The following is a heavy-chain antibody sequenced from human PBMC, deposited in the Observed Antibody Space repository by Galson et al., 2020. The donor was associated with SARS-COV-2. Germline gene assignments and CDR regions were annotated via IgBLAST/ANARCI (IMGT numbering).Heavy chain of an antibody. J-gene: IGHJ4*02. V-gene: IGHV1-46*01. CDR2: INPSGGGT. CDR1: GYTFTSYY. Sequence: ASVKVYCKASGYTFTSYYIHWVRQAHGQGLEWMGIINPSGGGTTYAQKFQGRVTMTRDTSTSTVYMELSSLRSEDTAVYYCARDSQGGNDYNYLLFWGQGTLVTVSP. CDR3: ARDSQGGNDYNYLLF. D-gene: IGHD4-4*01.